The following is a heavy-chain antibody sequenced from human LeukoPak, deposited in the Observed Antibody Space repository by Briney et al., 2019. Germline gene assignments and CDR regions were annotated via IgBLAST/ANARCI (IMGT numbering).Heavy chain of an antibody. V-gene: IGHV1-18*04. J-gene: IGHJ6*02. Sequence: ASVKVSCKASGYTFTSYGINWVRQAPGQGLEWMGWISAYNGNTNYAQRFQGRVTMTTDTSTSIAYMELRSLRSDDTAVYYCARDSTSPYYYYGMDVWGQGTTVTVSS. CDR1: GYTFTSYG. CDR2: ISAYNGNT. D-gene: IGHD2-2*01. CDR3: ARDSTSPYYYYGMDV.